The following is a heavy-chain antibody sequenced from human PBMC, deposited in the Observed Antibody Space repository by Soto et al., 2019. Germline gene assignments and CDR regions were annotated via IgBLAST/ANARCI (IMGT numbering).Heavy chain of an antibody. CDR3: AREVRTTVTPRHFDY. J-gene: IGHJ4*02. D-gene: IGHD4-4*01. V-gene: IGHV3-33*01. CDR1: GFTFSSYG. Sequence: GGSLRLSCAASGFTFSSYGMHWVRQAPGKGLEWVAVIWYDGSNKYYADSVKGRFTISRDNSKNTLYLQMNSLRAEDTAVYYCAREVRTTVTPRHFDYWGQGTLVTVSS. CDR2: IWYDGSNK.